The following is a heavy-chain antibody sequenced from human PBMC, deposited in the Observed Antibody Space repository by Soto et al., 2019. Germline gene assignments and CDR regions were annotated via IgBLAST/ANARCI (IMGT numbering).Heavy chain of an antibody. CDR3: AKEPGADYGYYCDY. Sequence: EVHLLESGGDLVQPGGSLRLSCEASGFTFSSYAMSWVRQAPGKGLEWVSGISVGGGSPYYADSVKGRFTISRDNSKNTLYLQMNSLRVEDTALYYCAKEPGADYGYYCDYWGQGTLVTVSS. J-gene: IGHJ4*02. CDR1: GFTFSSYA. V-gene: IGHV3-23*01. D-gene: IGHD4-17*01. CDR2: ISVGGGSP.